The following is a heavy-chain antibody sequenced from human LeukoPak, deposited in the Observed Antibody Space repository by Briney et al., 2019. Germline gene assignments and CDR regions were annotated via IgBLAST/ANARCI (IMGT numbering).Heavy chain of an antibody. J-gene: IGHJ4*02. V-gene: IGHV3-21*01. CDR2: ISTSGSST. CDR3: ARDSPTIFGAPYYFDY. D-gene: IGHD3-3*01. CDR1: GFTFSTYN. Sequence: GGSLRLSCAASGFTFSTYNMTWVRQAPGKGLEWVSSISTSGSSTFYADSMKGRFTISRDNAKSSLYLQMSSLRAEDTAVYYCARDSPTIFGAPYYFDYWGQGTLVTVSS.